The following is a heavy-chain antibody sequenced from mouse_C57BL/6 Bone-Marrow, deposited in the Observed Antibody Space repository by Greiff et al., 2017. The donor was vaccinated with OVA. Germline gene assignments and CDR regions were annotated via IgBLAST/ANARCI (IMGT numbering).Heavy chain of an antibody. CDR1: GYSFTGYY. J-gene: IGHJ2*01. CDR3: ARGVITTVVPLFDY. D-gene: IGHD1-1*01. CDR2: INPSTGGT. V-gene: IGHV1-42*01. Sequence: EVQLQQSGPELVKPGASVKISCKASGYSFTGYYMNWVKQSPEKSLEWIGEINPSTGGTTYNQKFKAKATLTVDKSSSTAYMQLKSLTSEDSAVYYCARGVITTVVPLFDYWGQGTTLTVSS.